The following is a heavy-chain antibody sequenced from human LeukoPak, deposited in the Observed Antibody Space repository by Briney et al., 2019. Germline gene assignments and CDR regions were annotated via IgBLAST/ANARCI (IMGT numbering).Heavy chain of an antibody. D-gene: IGHD3-9*01. CDR1: GGTFSSYG. CDR2: ISAYNGNT. J-gene: IGHJ4*02. Sequence: GASVKVSCKASGGTFSSYGISWVRQAPGQGLEWMGWISAYNGNTNYAQKLQGRVTMTTDTSTSTAYMELRSLRSDDTAVYYCARDPIYTEGIYFDYWGQGTLVTVSS. V-gene: IGHV1-18*01. CDR3: ARDPIYTEGIYFDY.